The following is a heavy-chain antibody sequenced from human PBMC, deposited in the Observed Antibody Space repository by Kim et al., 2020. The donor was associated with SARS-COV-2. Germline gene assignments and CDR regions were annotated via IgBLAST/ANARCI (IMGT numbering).Heavy chain of an antibody. Sequence: GGSLRLSCAASGFTFSSYGMHWVRQAPGKGLEWVAFIWYDGSNKYYADSVKGRFTISRDNSKNTLYLQMNSLRAEDTAVYYCGREGLDDYGSGSHSPFGEYWGQGTLGTVSP. J-gene: IGHJ4*02. D-gene: IGHD3-10*01. V-gene: IGHV3-33*01. CDR2: IWYDGSNK. CDR3: GREGLDDYGSGSHSPFGEY. CDR1: GFTFSSYG.